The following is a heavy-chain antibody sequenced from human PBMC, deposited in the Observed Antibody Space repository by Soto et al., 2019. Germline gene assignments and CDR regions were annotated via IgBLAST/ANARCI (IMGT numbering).Heavy chain of an antibody. CDR3: LPMSGRFDY. Sequence: EVQLLESGGGLVQPGGSLRLSCAASGLIFSSYDMSWVGRAQGKGLEWVSTVSGSVGTTYYADSVKGRFTISRDNSKNTLYLQMNSLRAEDTAVYYCLPMSGRFDYWGQGSLVTVSS. CDR1: GLIFSSYD. V-gene: IGHV3-23*01. CDR2: VSGSVGTT. J-gene: IGHJ4*02.